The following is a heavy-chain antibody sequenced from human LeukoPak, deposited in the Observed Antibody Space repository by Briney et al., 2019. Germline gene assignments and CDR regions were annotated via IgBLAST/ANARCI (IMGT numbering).Heavy chain of an antibody. D-gene: IGHD6-19*01. V-gene: IGHV1-2*02. Sequence: ASVKVSCKASGYTFTGYYMHWVRQAPGQGLEWMGWINPNSGGTNYAQKFQGRVTMTRDTSISTAYMELSSLRSEDTAVYYCARRAGSYYYYYMDVWGKGTTVTVSS. CDR1: GYTFTGYY. CDR2: INPNSGGT. J-gene: IGHJ6*03. CDR3: ARRAGSYYYYYMDV.